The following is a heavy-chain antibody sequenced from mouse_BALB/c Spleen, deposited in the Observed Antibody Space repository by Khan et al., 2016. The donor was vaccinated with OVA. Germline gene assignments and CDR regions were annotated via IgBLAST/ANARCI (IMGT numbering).Heavy chain of an antibody. J-gene: IGHJ4*01. D-gene: IGHD2-14*01. CDR1: GFTFTNYG. CDR3: ARVGYNGTMDC. V-gene: IGHV9-3-1*01. Sequence: QIQLVQSGPELKKPGETVQISCKASGFTFTNYGMNWVKQAPGKGLKWMGWINTYTGEPAFADDFKGRFAFSLTTSVSTAYLQLNSLKNEDTATNFCARVGYNGTMDCWGQGTSVTVSA. CDR2: INTYTGEP.